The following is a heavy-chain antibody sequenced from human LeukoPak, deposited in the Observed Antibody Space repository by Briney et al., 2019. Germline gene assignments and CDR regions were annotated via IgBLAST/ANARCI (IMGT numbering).Heavy chain of an antibody. J-gene: IGHJ4*02. Sequence: GGSLRLSCAASGFTFDDYAMHWVRQAPGKGLEWVSGISWNSGSIGYADSVKGRFTISRDNAKNSLYLQMNSLRAEDTALYYCAKASPLSYYDILTGYPKEYYFDYWGQGTLVTVSS. V-gene: IGHV3-9*01. CDR1: GFTFDDYA. CDR2: ISWNSGSI. D-gene: IGHD3-9*01. CDR3: AKASPLSYYDILTGYPKEYYFDY.